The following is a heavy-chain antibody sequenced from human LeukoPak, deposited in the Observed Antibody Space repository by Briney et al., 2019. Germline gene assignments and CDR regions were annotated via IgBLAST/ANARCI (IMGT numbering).Heavy chain of an antibody. J-gene: IGHJ6*03. Sequence: ASVKVSCKASGYTFTGYYMHWVRQAPGQGLEWMGWINPNSGGTNYAQKFQGRVTMTRDMSTSTVYMELSSLRSEDTAVYYCARDYYGSGSYRYYYMDVWGKGTTVTVSS. CDR2: INPNSGGT. D-gene: IGHD3-10*01. CDR3: ARDYYGSGSYRYYYMDV. V-gene: IGHV1-2*02. CDR1: GYTFTGYY.